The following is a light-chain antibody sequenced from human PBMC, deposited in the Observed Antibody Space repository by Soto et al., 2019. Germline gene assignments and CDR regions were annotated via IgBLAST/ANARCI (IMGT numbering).Light chain of an antibody. CDR3: QQYGSSLWT. Sequence: EVVVTQSPGTLSVSTGERASLSCRASQSVRSNLAWYQQKPGQAPRLFIYAASTRATGIPARFSGSGSGTDFTLTISRLEPEDFAVYYCQQYGSSLWTFGQGTKVDIK. J-gene: IGKJ1*01. CDR1: QSVRSN. V-gene: IGKV3-20*01. CDR2: AAS.